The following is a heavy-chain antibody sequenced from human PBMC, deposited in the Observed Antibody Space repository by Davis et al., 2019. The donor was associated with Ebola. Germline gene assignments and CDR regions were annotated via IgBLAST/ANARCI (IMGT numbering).Heavy chain of an antibody. CDR2: FSYGGNT. D-gene: IGHD3-3*01. CDR1: GVSFSGYY. CDR3: ARDMSGYFYGMDV. V-gene: IGHV4-34*01. J-gene: IGHJ6*02. Sequence: SQTLSLTCAVYGVSFSGYYWSWIRQPPGKGLEWVGSFSYGGNTYYNPSLKSRLTISVDTSKNQFSLKLSSVTAADTAVYYCARDMSGYFYGMDVWGHGTTVSVSS.